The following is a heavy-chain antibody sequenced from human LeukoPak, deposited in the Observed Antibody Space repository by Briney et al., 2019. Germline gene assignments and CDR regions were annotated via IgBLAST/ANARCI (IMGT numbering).Heavy chain of an antibody. J-gene: IGHJ4*02. V-gene: IGHV3-23*01. Sequence: GGSLRLSCAASGFTFSSYAMSWVRQAPGKGLEWVSAISGSGGSTYYADSVKGRFTISRDNSKNTLYLQMNSLRAEDTAVYYCAKDPSTYYYDSSGYYRGTFFDYWGQGTLVTVSS. D-gene: IGHD3-22*01. CDR2: ISGSGGST. CDR1: GFTFSSYA. CDR3: AKDPSTYYYDSSGYYRGTFFDY.